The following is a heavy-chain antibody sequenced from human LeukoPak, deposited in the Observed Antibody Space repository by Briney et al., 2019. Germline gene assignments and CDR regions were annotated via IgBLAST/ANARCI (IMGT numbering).Heavy chain of an antibody. CDR1: GFTFSSYA. Sequence: GGSLRLSCAASGFTFSSYAMSWVRQAPGKGLEWVSAISGSGGSTYYADSVKGRFTISRDNSKNTLYLQMNSLRAEDTAVYYCARDSRAYYYDSSGYNWFDPWGQGTLVTVSS. V-gene: IGHV3-23*01. J-gene: IGHJ5*02. CDR3: ARDSRAYYYDSSGYNWFDP. CDR2: ISGSGGST. D-gene: IGHD3-22*01.